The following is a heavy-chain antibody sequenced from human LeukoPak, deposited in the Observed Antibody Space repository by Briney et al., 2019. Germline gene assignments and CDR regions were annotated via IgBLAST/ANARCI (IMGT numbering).Heavy chain of an antibody. V-gene: IGHV1-46*01. CDR3: ARETLLWFGERDAFDI. D-gene: IGHD3-10*01. CDR2: INPSGGSA. CDR1: GYTFTSYY. Sequence: ASVKVSCKASGYTFTSYYMHWVRQAPGQGLEWMGIINPSGGSANYAQTFQGRVTMTRDTSTSTVYMELSSLRSEDTAVYYCARETLLWFGERDAFDIWGQGTMVTVSS. J-gene: IGHJ3*02.